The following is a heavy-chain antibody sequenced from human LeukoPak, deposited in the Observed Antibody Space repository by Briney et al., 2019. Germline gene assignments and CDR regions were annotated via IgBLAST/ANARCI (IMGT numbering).Heavy chain of an antibody. Sequence: ASVTVSCKASGYNFGIFGISWVRQAPGQGLEWMGWISADNGNTNYAQNLQGRVTMTTDTSTSTAYMELRSLRSGDTAVYYCARVGVVVPAAWFDPWGQGTLVTVSS. D-gene: IGHD2-2*01. CDR1: GYNFGIFG. CDR2: ISADNGNT. CDR3: ARVGVVVPAAWFDP. V-gene: IGHV1-18*01. J-gene: IGHJ5*02.